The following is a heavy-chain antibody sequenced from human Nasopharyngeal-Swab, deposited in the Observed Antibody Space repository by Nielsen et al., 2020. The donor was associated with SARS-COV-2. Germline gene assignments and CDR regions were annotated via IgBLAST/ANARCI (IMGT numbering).Heavy chain of an antibody. CDR2: IYHSGST. CDR3: ARVPPNLYSGYDLSYYYYYMDV. J-gene: IGHJ6*03. Sequence: WIRQPPGKGLEWIGEIYHSGSTNYNPSLKSRVTISVDNSKNQFSLSLSSVTAADTAVYYCARVPPNLYSGYDLSYYYYYMDVWGKGTTVTVSS. D-gene: IGHD5-12*01. V-gene: IGHV4-4*02.